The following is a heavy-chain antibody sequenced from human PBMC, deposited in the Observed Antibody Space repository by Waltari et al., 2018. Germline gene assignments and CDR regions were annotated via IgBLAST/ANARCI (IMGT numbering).Heavy chain of an antibody. D-gene: IGHD3-10*01. V-gene: IGHV3-13*01. J-gene: IGHJ4*02. CDR3: SRGHRGFDY. Sequence: EVQLVESGGGLVQPGGSLRLSCAASGFTFSSYDMHWVRQATGKGLEWVSAIGTAGDKYYPGSVKGRFTISRENAKNSLYLQMNSLRAGDTAVYYCSRGHRGFDYWGQGTLVTGSS. CDR1: GFTFSSYD. CDR2: IGTAGDK.